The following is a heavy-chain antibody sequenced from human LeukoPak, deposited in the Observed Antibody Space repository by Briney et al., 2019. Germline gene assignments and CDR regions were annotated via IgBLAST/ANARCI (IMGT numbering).Heavy chain of an antibody. CDR1: GFPFSDYA. CDR3: GRGSRETTMFYYYHMDV. J-gene: IGHJ6*03. Sequence: PGGSLRLSCTASGFPFSDYAMDWVRQAPGEGLEWVAGVSDSGSTTYSADSVKGRFTISRDDSKNTLYLHMNSLRVDDTAIYYCGRGSRETTMFYYYHMDVWGKGTTVIVSS. D-gene: IGHD3-10*01. V-gene: IGHV3-23*01. CDR2: VSDSGSTT.